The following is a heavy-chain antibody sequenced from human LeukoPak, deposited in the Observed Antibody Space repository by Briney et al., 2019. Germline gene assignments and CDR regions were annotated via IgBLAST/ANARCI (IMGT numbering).Heavy chain of an antibody. D-gene: IGHD3-10*01. CDR1: GYTFSNYG. CDR2: ISVYNGNT. Sequence: AASVKVSCKASGYTFSNYGISWVRQAPGQGLEWMGWISVYNGNTNYAQKVQGRVTMTTDTSTSTAYMELRSLRSDDTAVYYCARGTMVRGVIIRYYYYYYMDVWGKGTTVTISS. V-gene: IGHV1-18*01. CDR3: ARGTMVRGVIIRYYYYYYMDV. J-gene: IGHJ6*03.